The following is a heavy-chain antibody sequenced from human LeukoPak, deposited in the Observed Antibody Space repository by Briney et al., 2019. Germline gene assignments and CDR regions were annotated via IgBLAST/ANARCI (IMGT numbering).Heavy chain of an antibody. CDR1: GYTFSGYY. Sequence: ASVKVSCKASGYTFSGYYMHWVRQAPRQGLEWMGWINPNSGNTGYAQKFQGRVTITRNTSISTAYMELSSLRSEDTAVYYCARWGSSWYFDYWGQGTLVTVSS. V-gene: IGHV1-8*03. CDR2: INPNSGNT. J-gene: IGHJ4*02. CDR3: ARWGSSWYFDY. D-gene: IGHD6-13*01.